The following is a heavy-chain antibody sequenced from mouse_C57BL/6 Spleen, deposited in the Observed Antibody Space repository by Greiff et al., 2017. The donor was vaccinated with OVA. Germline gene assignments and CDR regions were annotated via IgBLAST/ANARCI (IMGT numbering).Heavy chain of an antibody. Sequence: VQLQQSGPELVKPGASVKISCKASGYSFTGYYMNWVKQSPEKSLEWIGEINPSTGGTTYNQKFKAKATLTVDKSSSTAYMQLKSLTSEDSAVYYCASSPYFDDWGQGTTLTVSS. CDR2: INPSTGGT. D-gene: IGHD6-2*01. CDR1: GYSFTGYY. V-gene: IGHV1-42*01. J-gene: IGHJ2*01. CDR3: ASSPYFDD.